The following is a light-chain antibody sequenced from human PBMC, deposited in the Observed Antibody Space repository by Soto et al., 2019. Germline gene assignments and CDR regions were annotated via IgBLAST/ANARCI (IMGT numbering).Light chain of an antibody. Sequence: DIQMTQSPSSLSASVGDRVTITCRASQSIGFFLNWYHQKPGKAPKLLIYAASSLQSGVPSRFSGSGSGTDFTLTISSLQPEDFATYFCQQYNTYPLTFGQGTKVEFK. CDR3: QQYNTYPLT. CDR1: QSIGFF. J-gene: IGKJ1*01. V-gene: IGKV1-16*01. CDR2: AAS.